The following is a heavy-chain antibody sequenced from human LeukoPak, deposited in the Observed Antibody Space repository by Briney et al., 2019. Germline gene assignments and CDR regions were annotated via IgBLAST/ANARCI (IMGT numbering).Heavy chain of an antibody. V-gene: IGHV3-33*01. Sequence: GSLRLSCRASGFTFRSYGMHWVRQAPGKGLEWVAVIWYDGINEDYADSVKGRFTVSRDNAKNTRYLQMNSLRAEDTAVYYCTRSPSLGGRYWGFDYWGQGALVTVSS. CDR1: GFTFRSYG. J-gene: IGHJ4*02. D-gene: IGHD1-26*01. CDR2: IWYDGINE. CDR3: TRSPSLGGRYWGFDY.